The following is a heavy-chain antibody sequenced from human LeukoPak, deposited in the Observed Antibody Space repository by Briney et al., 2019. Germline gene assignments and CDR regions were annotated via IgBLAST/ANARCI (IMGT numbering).Heavy chain of an antibody. CDR2: INWDGGAT. CDR3: SKDVSSSSWYGRFDY. D-gene: IGHD6-13*01. CDR1: GFTFEDHT. J-gene: IGHJ4*02. Sequence: GGSLRLSCVASGFTFEDHTMHWIRQVPGKGLEWVSLINWDGGATDYADSVKGRFSISRDNTKKSLFLQMNSLRSEDSALYFCSKDVSSSSWYGRFDYWGQGTLVTVSS. V-gene: IGHV3-43*01.